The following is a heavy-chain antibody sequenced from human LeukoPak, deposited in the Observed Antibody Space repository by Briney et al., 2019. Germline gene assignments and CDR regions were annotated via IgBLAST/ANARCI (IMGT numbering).Heavy chain of an antibody. Sequence: PGGSLRLSCAASGFTFSSYAMHWVRQAPGKGLEWVAVISYDGSNKYYADSVKGRFTISRGNSKNTLYLQMNSLRAEDTAVYYCAGDRGYCSSTSCAKNAFDIWGQGTMVTVSS. CDR3: AGDRGYCSSTSCAKNAFDI. J-gene: IGHJ3*02. V-gene: IGHV3-30-3*01. D-gene: IGHD2-2*01. CDR1: GFTFSSYA. CDR2: ISYDGSNK.